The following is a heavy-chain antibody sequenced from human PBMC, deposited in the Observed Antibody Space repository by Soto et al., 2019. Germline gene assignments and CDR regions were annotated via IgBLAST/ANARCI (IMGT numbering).Heavy chain of an antibody. J-gene: IGHJ6*02. CDR1: GGTFSSYA. Sequence: VASVKVSCKASGGTFSSYAISWVRQAPGQGLEWMGGIIPIFGTANYAQKFQGRVTITADESTSTAYMELSSLRSEDTAVYYCARIPYSSSSYYYYGMDVWGQGTTVTVSS. CDR3: ARIPYSSSSYYYYGMDV. D-gene: IGHD6-6*01. V-gene: IGHV1-69*13. CDR2: IIPIFGTA.